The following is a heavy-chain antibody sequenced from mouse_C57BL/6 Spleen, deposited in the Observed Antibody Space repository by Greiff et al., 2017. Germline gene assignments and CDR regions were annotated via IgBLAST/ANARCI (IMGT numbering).Heavy chain of an antibody. V-gene: IGHV3-6*01. CDR2: ISYDGSN. J-gene: IGHJ2*01. CDR1: GYSITSGYY. CDR3: ARRGIYYGYEYYFDY. Sequence: EVKLQESGPGLVKPSQSLSLTCSVTGYSITSGYYWNWIRQFPGNKLEWMGYISYDGSNNYNPSLKNRISITRDTSKNQFFLKLNSVTTEDTATYYCARRGIYYGYEYYFDYWGQGTTLTVSS. D-gene: IGHD2-2*01.